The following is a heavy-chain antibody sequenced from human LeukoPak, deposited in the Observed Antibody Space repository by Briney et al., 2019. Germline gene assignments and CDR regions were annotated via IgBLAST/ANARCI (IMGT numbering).Heavy chain of an antibody. CDR1: GYTFTSYY. J-gene: IGHJ3*02. CDR2: INPSGGST. CDR3: ARGVVITRIVVLYAFDI. V-gene: IGHV1-46*01. Sequence: GASVKVSCKASGYTFTSYYMHWVRQAPGQGLEWMGIINPSGGSTSYAQKFQGRVTMTRDMSTSTVYMELSSLRSEDTAVYYCARGVVITRIVVLYAFDIWGQGTMVTVSS. D-gene: IGHD3-22*01.